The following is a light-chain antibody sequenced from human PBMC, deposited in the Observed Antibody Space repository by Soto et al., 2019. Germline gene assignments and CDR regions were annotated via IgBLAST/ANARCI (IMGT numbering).Light chain of an antibody. Sequence: IVLTRSPGTLALSPGERGTLSCRASQSVSSYLAWYQQKPGQAPRLLIYGASNRATGIPDRFSGSGSGTDFTLTISRLEPEDFAVYYCQQYGSSGTFGQGTKVDIK. CDR3: QQYGSSGT. CDR2: GAS. CDR1: QSVSSY. J-gene: IGKJ1*01. V-gene: IGKV3-20*01.